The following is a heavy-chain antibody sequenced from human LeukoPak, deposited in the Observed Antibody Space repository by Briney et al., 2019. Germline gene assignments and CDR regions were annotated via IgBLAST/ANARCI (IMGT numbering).Heavy chain of an antibody. CDR2: IHISGST. V-gene: IGHV4-4*09. Sequence: PSETLSLTCSVSGGSISSYYWSWIRQPPGKGLEWIGNIHISGSTNYNPSLKSRVTISVDTSKSQFSLKLSSVTAADTAVYYCARGSSDWYHDYWGQGTLVTVSS. CDR3: ARGSSDWYHDY. CDR1: GGSISSYY. J-gene: IGHJ4*02. D-gene: IGHD6-19*01.